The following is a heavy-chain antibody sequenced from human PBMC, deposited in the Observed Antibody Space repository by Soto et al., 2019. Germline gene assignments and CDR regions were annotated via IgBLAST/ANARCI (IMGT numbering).Heavy chain of an antibody. J-gene: IGHJ6*03. D-gene: IGHD5-12*01. Sequence: QVQLGQSGAEVKKPGSSVRVSCKASGGTFSNFILTWVRQAPGQGLEWMGRIIPILGTITYAQKSQGRVTITADKSSSTAYMELGSLRSEDTAVYYCARGAYDPPYYYFYMDVWGKGTTVTVSS. CDR3: ARGAYDPPYYYFYMDV. V-gene: IGHV1-69*08. CDR2: IIPILGTI. CDR1: GGTFSNFI.